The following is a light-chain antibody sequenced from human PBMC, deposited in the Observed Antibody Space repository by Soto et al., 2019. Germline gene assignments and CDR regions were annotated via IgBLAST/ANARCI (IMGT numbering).Light chain of an antibody. CDR1: NIGSKS. V-gene: IGLV3-21*01. CDR3: PVWDISSGHVV. J-gene: IGLJ3*02. Sequence: SYELTQPPSVSVAPGKTASVACGGSNIGSKSVHWYQKKSRQAPVLVMYYDSDRPSGTPERFSGSNSGNTATLTIGRVEAGDEDDYYCPVWDISSGHVVFGGGTKLTVL. CDR2: YDS.